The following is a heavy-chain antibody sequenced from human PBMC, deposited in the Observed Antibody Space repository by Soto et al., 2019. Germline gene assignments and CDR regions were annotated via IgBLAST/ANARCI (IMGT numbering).Heavy chain of an antibody. CDR1: GLIFSDYA. J-gene: IGHJ6*02. D-gene: IGHD3-3*01. Sequence: GGSLRLSCAASGLIFSDYAMSWVRQAPGKGLEWISSVRGRGTSTYYADSVKGRFTISRDNSKNTLYLQMNSLRAEDTAVYYCAKDWGFTISPHYGMDVWGQGTTVTVSS. V-gene: IGHV3-23*01. CDR2: VRGRGTST. CDR3: AKDWGFTISPHYGMDV.